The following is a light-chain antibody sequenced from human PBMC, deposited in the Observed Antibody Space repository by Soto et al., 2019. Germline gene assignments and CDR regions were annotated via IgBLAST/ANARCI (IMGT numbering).Light chain of an antibody. CDR2: GAS. Sequence: IVMTQSPATLSVSPGERATLSCRASQSVNSNLAWYQQKPGQAPRLLIYGASTRATGIPARFSGSGCGTEFTLTISSQQSEDYAFYYCQQYNNWPHLTFGGGTKVEIK. V-gene: IGKV3-15*01. CDR3: QQYNNWPHLT. CDR1: QSVNSN. J-gene: IGKJ4*01.